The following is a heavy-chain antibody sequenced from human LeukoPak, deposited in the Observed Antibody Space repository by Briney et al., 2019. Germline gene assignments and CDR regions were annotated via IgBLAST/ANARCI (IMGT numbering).Heavy chain of an antibody. V-gene: IGHV4-34*10. CDR2: INHSGST. CDR1: GGSFSGYY. J-gene: IGHJ6*02. D-gene: IGHD5-12*01. Sequence: PSETLSLTCAVYGGSFSGYYWSWIRQPPGKGLEWIGEINHSGSTNYNPSLKSRVTMSVDTSKNQFSLKLSSVTAADTAVYYCARYSGYGSYGMDVWGQGTTVTVSS. CDR3: ARYSGYGSYGMDV.